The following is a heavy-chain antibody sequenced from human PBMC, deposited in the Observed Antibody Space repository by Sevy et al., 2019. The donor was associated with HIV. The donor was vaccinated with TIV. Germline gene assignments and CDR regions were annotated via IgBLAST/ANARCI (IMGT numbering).Heavy chain of an antibody. CDR1: GFTFGDYA. Sequence: GGSLRLSCAASGFTFGDYAMHWVRQAPGKGLEWVSGISWNSGSIGYADSVKGRFTISRDNAKNSLYLQMNSLRAEDTALYYCAKDIGSGWYFYFDYWGQGTLVTVSS. J-gene: IGHJ4*02. V-gene: IGHV3-9*01. CDR3: AKDIGSGWYFYFDY. CDR2: ISWNSGSI. D-gene: IGHD6-19*01.